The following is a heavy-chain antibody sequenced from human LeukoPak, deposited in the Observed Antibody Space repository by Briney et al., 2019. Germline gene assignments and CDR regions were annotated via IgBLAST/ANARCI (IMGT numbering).Heavy chain of an antibody. CDR3: ARDRALDYYDSSGSLDY. V-gene: IGHV1-69*04. CDR2: IIPILGIA. J-gene: IGHJ4*02. CDR1: GGTFSSYA. D-gene: IGHD3-22*01. Sequence: SVKVSCKASGGTFSSYAISWVRQAPGQGLEWMGRIIPILGIANYAQKFQGRVTITADKSTSTAYMELSSLRSEDTAVYYCARDRALDYYDSSGSLDYWGQGTLVTVSS.